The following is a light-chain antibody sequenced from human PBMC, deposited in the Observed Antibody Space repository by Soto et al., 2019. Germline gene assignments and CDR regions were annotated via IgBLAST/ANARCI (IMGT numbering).Light chain of an antibody. V-gene: IGKV1-5*03. CDR2: KAS. CDR3: QQYNSHPYT. CDR1: QSINNW. J-gene: IGKJ2*01. Sequence: DIQMTQTPSTLSASVGDRVTITCRASQSINNWLAWYQQNPGKAPKILIYKASSLQSGVPSRFSGSGSGTEFTRTISSLQPDDFATYYCQQYNSHPYTFGQGTKLEIK.